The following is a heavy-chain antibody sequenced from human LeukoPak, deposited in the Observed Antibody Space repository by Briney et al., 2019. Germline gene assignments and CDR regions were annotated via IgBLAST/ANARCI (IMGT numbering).Heavy chain of an antibody. J-gene: IGHJ5*02. CDR1: GGSISSYY. Sequence: PSETLSLTCTVSGGSISSYYWSWIRQPPGKGLEWIGYIYYSGSTNHNPSLKSRVTISVDTSKNQFSLKPSSVTAADTAVYYCARYVDHSSSGYPFNWFDPWGQGTLVTVSS. D-gene: IGHD6-13*01. CDR2: IYYSGST. CDR3: ARYVDHSSSGYPFNWFDP. V-gene: IGHV4-59*01.